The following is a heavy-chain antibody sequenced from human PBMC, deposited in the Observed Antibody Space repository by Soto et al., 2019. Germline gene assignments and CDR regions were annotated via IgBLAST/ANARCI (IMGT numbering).Heavy chain of an antibody. D-gene: IGHD1-26*01. CDR1: EFSVSGCY. CDR3: AREGDSRWLDS. J-gene: IGHJ5*01. V-gene: IGHV3-72*01. Sequence: EVQLVESGGGLVQPGGSARLSCAASEFSVSGCYMDWVRQATGKGLEWVARLKDRSQNYATEYAASVKGRFTVSRHASQNSMYLQMNSLKIEDTALYYCAREGDSRWLDSWGQGPLVTGS. CDR2: LKDRSQNYAT.